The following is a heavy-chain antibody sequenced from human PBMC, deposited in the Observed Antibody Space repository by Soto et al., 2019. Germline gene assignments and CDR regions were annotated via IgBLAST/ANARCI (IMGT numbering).Heavy chain of an antibody. D-gene: IGHD1-1*01. CDR3: ASGTGAMDV. CDR2: IYTVGST. CDR1: GSTGTRNY. Sequence: EVQLGESGGGLIQPGGSLRLSCAVSGSTGTRNYMTWVRQAPGKGLEWVSIIYTVGSTFHADSVKGRFTISRDTSKNTLYLQMKDLRGEDTAIYYCASGTGAMDVWGQGTTVVVST. V-gene: IGHV3-53*01. J-gene: IGHJ6*01.